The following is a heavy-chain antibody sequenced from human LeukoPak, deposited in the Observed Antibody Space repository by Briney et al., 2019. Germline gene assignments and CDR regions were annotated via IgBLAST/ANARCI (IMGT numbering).Heavy chain of an antibody. D-gene: IGHD6-13*01. V-gene: IGHV4-59*01. CDR2: IYYSGST. CDR1: GGSLSSYY. Sequence: SETLSLTCSVSGGSLSSYYWSWIRQPPGKGLEWIGYIYYSGSTDYNPSLESRVTILVDTSKNQFSMFLRSVTAADSAVYYCARARAAAFFFDYWGQGTLVTVSS. CDR3: ARARAAAFFFDY. J-gene: IGHJ4*02.